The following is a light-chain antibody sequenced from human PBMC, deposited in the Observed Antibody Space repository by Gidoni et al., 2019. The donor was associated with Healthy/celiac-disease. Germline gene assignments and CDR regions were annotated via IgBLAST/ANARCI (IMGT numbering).Light chain of an antibody. CDR1: QSVLYSTNNKNY. Sequence: DIVMTQSPDSLAVSLGERATINCQSSQSVLYSTNNKNYLAWYQQTPGQPPKLLIYWASTREAGVPDRFSSSGSGTDFTLTISSLQAEDVAVYYCQQYYSSPYTFGQGTKLEIK. J-gene: IGKJ2*01. CDR2: WAS. CDR3: QQYYSSPYT. V-gene: IGKV4-1*01.